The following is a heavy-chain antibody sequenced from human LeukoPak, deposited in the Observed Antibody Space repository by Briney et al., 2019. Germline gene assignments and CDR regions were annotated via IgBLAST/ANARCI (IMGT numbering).Heavy chain of an antibody. D-gene: IGHD2-15*01. CDR3: ARVLRYCSGGNCYSGGLGYMDV. J-gene: IGHJ6*03. CDR1: GFTFSSYS. Sequence: GGSLRLSCAASGFTFSSYSMNWVRQAPGKGLEWVSYISSSGSTIYYADSVKGRFTISRDNAKNSLFLQMNSLRAEDTAVYYCARVLRYCSGGNCYSGGLGYMDVWGKGTTVTISS. CDR2: ISSSGSTI. V-gene: IGHV3-48*04.